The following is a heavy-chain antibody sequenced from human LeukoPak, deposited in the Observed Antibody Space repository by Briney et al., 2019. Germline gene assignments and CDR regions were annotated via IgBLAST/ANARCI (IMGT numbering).Heavy chain of an antibody. Sequence: GGSLRLSCAASGFTVSSIYMSWVRQAPGRGLEWVSVIYSGGSTYYADSVKGRFTISRDNSKNTLYLQMNSLRAEDTAVYYCGKGSVYDIPGSFDYWGQGTLVTVSS. J-gene: IGHJ4*02. CDR2: IYSGGST. V-gene: IGHV3-53*01. CDR3: GKGSVYDIPGSFDY. CDR1: GFTVSSIY. D-gene: IGHD3-9*01.